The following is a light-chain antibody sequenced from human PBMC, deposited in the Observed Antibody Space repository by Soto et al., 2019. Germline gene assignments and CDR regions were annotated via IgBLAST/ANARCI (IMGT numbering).Light chain of an antibody. CDR3: QSYDSSLSVVV. CDR2: GNS. V-gene: IGLV1-40*01. Sequence: QPVLTQPPSVSGAPGQRVTISCTGSSSNIGAGYEVHWYQQLPGTAPKLLIYGNSNRPSGVPDRFSGSKSGTSASLAITGLQAEDEADYYCQSYDSSLSVVVFGGGTKVTVL. CDR1: SSNIGAGYE. J-gene: IGLJ2*01.